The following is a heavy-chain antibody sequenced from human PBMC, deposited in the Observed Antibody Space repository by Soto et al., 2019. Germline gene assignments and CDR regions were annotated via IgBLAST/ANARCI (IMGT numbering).Heavy chain of an antibody. V-gene: IGHV1-24*01. CDR2: FDPEDGET. J-gene: IGHJ6*04. Sequence: ASVKVSCKVSGYTLTELSMHWVRQAPGKGLEWMGGFDPEDGETIYAQKFQGRVTMTEDTSTDTAYMELSSLRSEDTAVYYCATGFWLTENTPNYYYYVMDVGGKGTTVPVSS. CDR1: GYTLTELS. D-gene: IGHD3-9*01. CDR3: ATGFWLTENTPNYYYYVMDV.